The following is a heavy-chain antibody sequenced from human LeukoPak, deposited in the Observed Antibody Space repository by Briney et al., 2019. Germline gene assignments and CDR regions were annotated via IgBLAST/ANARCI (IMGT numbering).Heavy chain of an antibody. CDR1: GFTLSNYW. D-gene: IGHD3-22*01. V-gene: IGHV3-74*01. CDR2: INSDGINT. J-gene: IGHJ5*02. CDR3: ARDLGQYYDTSDDWFDP. Sequence: GGSLRLSCAASGFTLSNYWMHWVRQAPGKGLVWVSRINSDGINTSYADSVKGRFTISRDNAKNTLNLQMNSLRAEDTAVYYCARDLGQYYDTSDDWFDPWGQGTLVTVSS.